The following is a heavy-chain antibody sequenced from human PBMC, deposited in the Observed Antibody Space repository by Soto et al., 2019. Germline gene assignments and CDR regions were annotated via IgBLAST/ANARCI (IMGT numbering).Heavy chain of an antibody. CDR1: GGSMNSYY. D-gene: IGHD2-21*01. Sequence: QVQLQESGPGLVLPSETLSLTCTVSGGSMNSYYWTWVRQPPGKGLEWIGYVYDSGTSKYNASLESRITMSLDKSRNQFSLSFSYVTAADTAVYFCARYSPPKKSFDSNPGWLDPWGQGTLVAVSS. J-gene: IGHJ5*02. CDR2: VYDSGTS. CDR3: ARYSPPKKSFDSNPGWLDP. V-gene: IGHV4-59*01.